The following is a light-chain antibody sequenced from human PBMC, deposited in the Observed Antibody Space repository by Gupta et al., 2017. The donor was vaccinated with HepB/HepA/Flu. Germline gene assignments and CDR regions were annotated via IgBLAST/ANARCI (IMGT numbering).Light chain of an antibody. Sequence: SYKLTQPPLVSVSPGQTVTITCSGDKMGEKYATWYQQRAGQSPMLVIYQDKKGASGIPERFSGSNSGNTATLTISGTQPMDEADYYGQAWDSYSVLFGGGTKLTVL. V-gene: IGLV3-1*01. CDR2: QDK. CDR3: QAWDSYSVL. CDR1: KMGEKY. J-gene: IGLJ2*01.